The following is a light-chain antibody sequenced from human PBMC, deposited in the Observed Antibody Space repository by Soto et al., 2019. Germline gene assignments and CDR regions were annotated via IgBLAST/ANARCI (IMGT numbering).Light chain of an antibody. J-gene: IGKJ5*01. CDR2: GAS. V-gene: IGKV3-15*01. Sequence: EIVMTQSPATLSVSPGERAILSCSASQSIRTNVAWYQQRPGQAHRLLIYGASTRATDIPARFSGSGSGTEFTLTISSLQSEDFAIYYCQQYNHWTSITFGQGTRLEF. CDR1: QSIRTN. CDR3: QQYNHWTSIT.